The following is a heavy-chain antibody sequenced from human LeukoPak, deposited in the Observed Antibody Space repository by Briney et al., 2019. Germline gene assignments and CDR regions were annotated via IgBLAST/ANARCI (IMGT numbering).Heavy chain of an antibody. D-gene: IGHD2-21*02. CDR1: GGSISNYY. V-gene: IGHV4-59*01. J-gene: IGHJ4*02. CDR2: IYYSGST. CDR3: ARSGSKVMTAINF. Sequence: PSETLSLTCTVSGGSISNYYWSWIRQPPGKGLEWIGYIYYSGSTNYNPSLKSRVTISVDTSNNRFSLKLSSVTAADTAVYYCARSGSKVMTAINFWGQGTLVTVSS.